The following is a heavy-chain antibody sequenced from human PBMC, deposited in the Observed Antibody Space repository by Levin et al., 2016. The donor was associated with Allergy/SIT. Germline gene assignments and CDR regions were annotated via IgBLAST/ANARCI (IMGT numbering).Heavy chain of an antibody. CDR3: ARGGYKFDSDGAYYFAS. CDR1: GFTVSDYG. D-gene: IGHD4/OR15-4a*01. J-gene: IGHJ4*02. CDR2: IWFDGSNE. V-gene: IGHV3-33*01. Sequence: GESLKISCAASGFTVSDYGMHWVRQVPGKGLEWVALIWFDGSNEYYADSVRGRFTISKDNSKNTLYLQMNSLRAEDTAVYYCARGGYKFDSDGAYYFASWGQGNLVTVS.